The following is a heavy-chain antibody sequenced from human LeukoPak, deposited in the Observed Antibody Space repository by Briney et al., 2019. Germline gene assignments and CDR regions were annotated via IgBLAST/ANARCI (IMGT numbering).Heavy chain of an antibody. V-gene: IGHV4-61*02. D-gene: IGHD3-22*01. J-gene: IGHJ3*02. CDR2: TYTSGST. CDR1: GGSISTSNYY. CDR3: AKLVVVIPGGAFDI. Sequence: SETLSLTCTVSGGSISTSNYYWSWIRQPAGKGLEWIGRTYTSGSTNYNPSLKSRVTISVDTSKNQFSLKLSSVTAADTAVYYCAKLVVVIPGGAFDIWGQGTVVTVSS.